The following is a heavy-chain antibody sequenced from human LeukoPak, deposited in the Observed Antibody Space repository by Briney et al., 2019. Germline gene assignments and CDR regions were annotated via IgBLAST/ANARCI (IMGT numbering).Heavy chain of an antibody. CDR2: MNPNSGNT. Sequence: GASVKVSCKASGYTFTSYDINWVRQATGQGLEWMGWMNPNSGNTGYAQKFQGRVTMTRNTSISTACMELSSLRSEDTAVYYCARSVAGSYYYYMDVWGKGTTVTVSS. CDR1: GYTFTSYD. D-gene: IGHD6-19*01. CDR3: ARSVAGSYYYYMDV. J-gene: IGHJ6*03. V-gene: IGHV1-8*01.